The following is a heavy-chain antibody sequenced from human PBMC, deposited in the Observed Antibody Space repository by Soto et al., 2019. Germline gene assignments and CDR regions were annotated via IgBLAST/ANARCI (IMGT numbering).Heavy chain of an antibody. CDR1: GYYFTTHW. J-gene: IGHJ4*02. V-gene: IGHV5-51*01. CDR3: ARSPFDILTGSLRYFDY. CDR2: IYPGDPDS. Sequence: GESLKISCQVSGYYFTTHWIAWVRQMPGKGLEWMGVIYPGDPDSRYSPSFQGQVTISVDKSINTAYLQWSRLKSSDSAVYYCARSPFDILTGSLRYFDYWGQGTLVTVSS. D-gene: IGHD3-9*01.